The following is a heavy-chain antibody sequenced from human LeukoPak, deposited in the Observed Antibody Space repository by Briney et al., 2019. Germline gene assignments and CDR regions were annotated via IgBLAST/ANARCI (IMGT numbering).Heavy chain of an antibody. CDR3: ARELGPIAARDNWFDP. J-gene: IGHJ5*02. D-gene: IGHD6-6*01. CDR2: INHSGST. Sequence: PSETLSLTCAVYGGSFSGYYWSWIRQPPGKGLEWIGEINHSGSTNYNPSLKSRVTISVDTSKNQFSLKLSSVTAADTAVYYCARELGPIAARDNWFDPWGQGILVTVSS. CDR1: GGSFSGYY. V-gene: IGHV4-34*01.